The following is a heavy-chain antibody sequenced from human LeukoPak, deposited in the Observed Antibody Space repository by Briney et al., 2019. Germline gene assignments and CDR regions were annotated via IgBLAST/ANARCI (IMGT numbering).Heavy chain of an antibody. V-gene: IGHV3-21*01. CDR2: ISSSSSYI. CDR3: AREAYYDSSGYYYTGSLDY. D-gene: IGHD3-22*01. CDR1: GFTFSSYS. J-gene: IGHJ4*02. Sequence: GGSLRLSCAASGFTFSSYSMNWVRQAPGKGLEWVSSISSSSSYIYYADSVKGRFTISRDNAKNSLYLQMNSLRAEGTAVYYCAREAYYDSSGYYYTGSLDYWGQGTLVTVSS.